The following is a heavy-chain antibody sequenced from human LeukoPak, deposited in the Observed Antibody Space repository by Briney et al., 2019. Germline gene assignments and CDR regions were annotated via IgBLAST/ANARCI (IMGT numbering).Heavy chain of an antibody. CDR2: IYPGNSDI. CDR3: ARHLSSITSCPHY. D-gene: IGHD2-2*01. V-gene: IGHV5-51*01. Sequence: GESLKISCKGSGYSFTTYWTAWVRQMPGKGLEWMGVIYPGNSDITYSPSFQGQVTISVDKSISTAYLLWSSLKASDTAIHYCARHLSSITSCPHYWGQGTLVTVSS. J-gene: IGHJ4*02. CDR1: GYSFTTYW.